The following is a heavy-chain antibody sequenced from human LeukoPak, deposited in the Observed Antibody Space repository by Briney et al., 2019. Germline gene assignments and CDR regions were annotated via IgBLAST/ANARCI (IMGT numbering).Heavy chain of an antibody. CDR3: ARNVSYSFDY. CDR2: IYTSGST. V-gene: IGHV4-61*02. CDR1: GGSISSGSYY. Sequence: SQTLSLTCTVSGGSISSGSYYWSWIRQPAGKGLEWIGRIYTSGSTNYNPSLKSRVTISVDTSKNQFSLKLSSVTAADTAVYYCARNVSYSFDYWGQGTLVTVSS. J-gene: IGHJ4*02. D-gene: IGHD1-1*01.